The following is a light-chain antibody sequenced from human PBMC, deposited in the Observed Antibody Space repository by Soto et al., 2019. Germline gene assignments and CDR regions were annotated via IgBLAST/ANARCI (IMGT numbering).Light chain of an antibody. CDR1: SSDVGGYNY. J-gene: IGLJ3*02. CDR2: DVS. Sequence: QSALTQPASVSGSPGQSITISCTGTSSDVGGYNYVSWYQQHSGKAPKLMIYDVSNRPSGVSNRFSGSKSGNTASLTISGLQAEDEADYYCSSYTSSSRWVFGGGTKLTVL. V-gene: IGLV2-14*01. CDR3: SSYTSSSRWV.